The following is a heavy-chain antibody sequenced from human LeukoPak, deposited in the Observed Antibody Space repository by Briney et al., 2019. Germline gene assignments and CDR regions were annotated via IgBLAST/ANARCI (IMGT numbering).Heavy chain of an antibody. D-gene: IGHD6-13*01. J-gene: IGHJ6*03. CDR1: GFTFSSYW. V-gene: IGHV3-7*01. CDR2: IKQDGSEK. Sequence: GGSLRLSCAASGFTFSSYWMSWVRQAPGKGLEWVANIKQDGSEKYYVDSVKGRFTISRDNAKNSLYLQMNSLRAEDTAVYYCAGIAAAGTYYYYYYMDVWGKGTTVTISS. CDR3: AGIAAAGTYYYYYYMDV.